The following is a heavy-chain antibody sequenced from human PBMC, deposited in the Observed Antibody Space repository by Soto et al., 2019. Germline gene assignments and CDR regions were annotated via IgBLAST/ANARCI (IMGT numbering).Heavy chain of an antibody. V-gene: IGHV4-59*08. D-gene: IGHD2-2*01. CDR2: IFYSGST. Sequence: QVQLQESGPGLVKPSETLSLTCTVSGDSISSYYWSWIRQPPGKGLEWVGYIFYSGSTKYNPSLKRRATISVDTSKNQYSPKWSSVTAADTAVYYCARHDVCTSTRCPHFYYGMAVWGQGTTVPVSS. CDR3: ARHDVCTSTRCPHFYYGMAV. J-gene: IGHJ6*02. CDR1: GDSISSYY.